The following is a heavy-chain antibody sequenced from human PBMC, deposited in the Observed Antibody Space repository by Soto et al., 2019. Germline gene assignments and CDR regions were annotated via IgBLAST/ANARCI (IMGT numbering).Heavy chain of an antibody. CDR3: ATGNWNDAVDY. CDR1: GFTFSSYS. D-gene: IGHD1-20*01. J-gene: IGHJ4*02. Sequence: GGSLRLSWAASGFTFSSYSMNWVRQAPGKGLEWVSSISSSSSYIYYADSVKGRFTISRDNAKNSLYLQMNSLRAEDTAVYYCATGNWNDAVDYWGQGTLVTVSS. V-gene: IGHV3-21*01. CDR2: ISSSSSYI.